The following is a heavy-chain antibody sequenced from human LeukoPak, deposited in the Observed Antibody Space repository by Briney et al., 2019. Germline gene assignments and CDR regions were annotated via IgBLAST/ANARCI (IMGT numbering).Heavy chain of an antibody. CDR2: INSDGRST. J-gene: IGHJ5*02. V-gene: IGHV3-74*01. CDR1: GFTFSRYW. Sequence: GGSLRLSCVASGFTFSRYWMHWVRQAPGKGLVWVSRINSDGRSTNYADSVKGRFSISRDNAENTLYLQMNSLRAKDTAVYYCARDAGKYYDILTGYGNWFDPWGQGTLVTVSS. D-gene: IGHD3-9*01. CDR3: ARDAGKYYDILTGYGNWFDP.